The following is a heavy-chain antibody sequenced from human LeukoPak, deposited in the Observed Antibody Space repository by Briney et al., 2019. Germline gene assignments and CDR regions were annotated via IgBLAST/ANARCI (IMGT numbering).Heavy chain of an antibody. CDR1: GYTFTGYY. V-gene: IGHV1-2*02. CDR3: ARGQWLQDAFDI. Sequence: ASVKVSCKASGYTFTGYYMHWVRQAPGQGLEWMGWINPNSGGTNYAQKFQGRVTMTRDTSISTAYMELSRLRSDDTAVYHCARGQWLQDAFDIWGQGTVVTVSS. J-gene: IGHJ3*02. D-gene: IGHD6-19*01. CDR2: INPNSGGT.